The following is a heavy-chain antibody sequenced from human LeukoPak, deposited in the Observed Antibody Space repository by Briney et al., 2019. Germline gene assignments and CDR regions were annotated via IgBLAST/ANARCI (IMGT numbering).Heavy chain of an antibody. CDR2: IKEDEIEI. J-gene: IGHJ4*02. Sequence: GGSLRLSCAASGFAFNSQTMSWVRQAPGKGLEWVASIKEDEIEIHYVDSVKGRFTISRDNAKDSLYLQMNSLRDEDTAVYYCAKGDSYYDLLTCFDLWGPGTLVTVSS. CDR1: GFAFNSQT. V-gene: IGHV3-7*03. D-gene: IGHD3-9*01. CDR3: AKGDSYYDLLTCFDL.